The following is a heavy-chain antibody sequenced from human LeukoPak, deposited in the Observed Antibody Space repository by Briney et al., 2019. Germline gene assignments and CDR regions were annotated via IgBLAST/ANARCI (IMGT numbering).Heavy chain of an antibody. CDR2: TSYNGAST. V-gene: IGHV3-23*01. Sequence: PGGSLRLSCVASGFTFGDVVMSWVRQAPGKGLEWVSATSYNGASTDYADSVKGRFAISRDNSKNTLYLQMNSLRAEDTAVYYCARRTGGTKDYWGQGTQVTVSS. CDR1: GFTFGDVV. CDR3: ARRTGGTKDY. D-gene: IGHD7-27*01. J-gene: IGHJ4*02.